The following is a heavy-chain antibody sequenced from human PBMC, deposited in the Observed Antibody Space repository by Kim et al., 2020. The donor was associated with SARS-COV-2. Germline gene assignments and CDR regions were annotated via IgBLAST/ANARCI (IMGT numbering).Heavy chain of an antibody. V-gene: IGHV4-34*01. Sequence: SETLSLTCAVYGGSFSGYYWSWIRQPPGKGLEWIGEINHSGSTNYNPSLKSRVTISVDTSKNQFSLKLSSVTAADTAVYYCARGVGSSWYRGWFDPWGQGTLVTVSS. CDR3: ARGVGSSWYRGWFDP. D-gene: IGHD6-13*01. J-gene: IGHJ5*02. CDR2: INHSGST. CDR1: GGSFSGYY.